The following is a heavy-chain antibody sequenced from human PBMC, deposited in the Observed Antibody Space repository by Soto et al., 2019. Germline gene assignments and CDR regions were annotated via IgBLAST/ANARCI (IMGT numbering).Heavy chain of an antibody. CDR3: ASWVEGARSRFDY. J-gene: IGHJ4*02. D-gene: IGHD1-26*01. Sequence: QVQLQESGPGLVKPSGTLSLTCAVSGGSISSSNWWSWARQPPGKGLEWIGDIYHSGSPNSNPSLKSRFTLPVHKSTYQSSLNVSFAAAADTGVYYCASWVEGARSRFDYGGQGTLVTVS. V-gene: IGHV4-4*02. CDR2: IYHSGSP. CDR1: GGSISSSNW.